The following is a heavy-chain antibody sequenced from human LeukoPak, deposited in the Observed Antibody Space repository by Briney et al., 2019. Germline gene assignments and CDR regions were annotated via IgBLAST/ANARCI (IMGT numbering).Heavy chain of an antibody. D-gene: IGHD5-18*01. Sequence: GGSLRLSCAASGFAFSSYAMSWVRQAPGKGLEWVSGIGGSGGNTYYADSVKGRFTISRDNSKNTLYLQMNSLRVEDTAVYYCAKDVIKGSPLWVDYFDHWGQGTLATVSS. V-gene: IGHV3-23*01. CDR1: GFAFSSYA. CDR3: AKDVIKGSPLWVDYFDH. CDR2: IGGSGGNT. J-gene: IGHJ4*02.